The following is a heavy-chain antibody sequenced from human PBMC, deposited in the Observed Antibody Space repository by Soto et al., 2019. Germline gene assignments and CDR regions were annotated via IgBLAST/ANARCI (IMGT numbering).Heavy chain of an antibody. J-gene: IGHJ4*02. CDR2: IYYSGST. Sequence: PSETLSLTCTVSGGSISSYYWSWIRQPPGKGLEWIGYIYYSGSTYYNPSLKSRVTISVDTSKNQFSLKLSSVTAADTAVYYCARRKAGFEAAFDYWGQGTLVTVSS. D-gene: IGHD3-10*01. CDR1: GGSISSYY. V-gene: IGHV4-59*08. CDR3: ARRKAGFEAAFDY.